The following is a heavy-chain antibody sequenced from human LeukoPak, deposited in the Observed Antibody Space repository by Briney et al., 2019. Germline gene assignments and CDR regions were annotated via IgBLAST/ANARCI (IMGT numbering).Heavy chain of an antibody. J-gene: IGHJ1*01. CDR3: AREGYYDSSGYLQH. CDR1: GGSVSSGSYY. V-gene: IGHV4-30-4*01. Sequence: SSETLSLTCTVSGGSVSSGSYYWSWIRQPPGKGLEWIGYIYHSGSTYYNPSLKSRVIISVDTSKNQFSLKLSSVTAADTAVYYCAREGYYDSSGYLQHWGQGTLVTVSS. D-gene: IGHD3-22*01. CDR2: IYHSGST.